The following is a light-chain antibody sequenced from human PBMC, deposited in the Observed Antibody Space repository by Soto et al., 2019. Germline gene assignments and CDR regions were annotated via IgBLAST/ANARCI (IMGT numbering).Light chain of an antibody. V-gene: IGKV3-15*01. CDR1: QSVSSN. Sequence: EIVMTQSPATLSVSPGERATLSCRASQSVSSNLAWYQQKPGQAPRLLIYGASTRATGIPARFSGSGSGTELTLTISSLQSEDFAVYYCQRYNNRPPFTFGPGTKVDIK. J-gene: IGKJ3*01. CDR3: QRYNNRPPFT. CDR2: GAS.